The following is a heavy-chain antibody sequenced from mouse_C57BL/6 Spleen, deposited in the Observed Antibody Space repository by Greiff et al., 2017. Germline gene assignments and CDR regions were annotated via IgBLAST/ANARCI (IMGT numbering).Heavy chain of an antibody. CDR1: GYTFTSYW. V-gene: IGHV1-52*01. CDR2: IDPSDSDT. J-gene: IGHJ3*01. Sequence: QVQLKQPGAELVRPGSSVKLSCKASGYTFTSYWMHWVKQRPIQGLEWIGNIDPSDSDTHYNQKFKDKATLTVDKSSSTAYMQLSSLTSEDSAVYYCARDGPWFAYRGQGTLVTVSA. D-gene: IGHD2-3*01. CDR3: ARDGPWFAY.